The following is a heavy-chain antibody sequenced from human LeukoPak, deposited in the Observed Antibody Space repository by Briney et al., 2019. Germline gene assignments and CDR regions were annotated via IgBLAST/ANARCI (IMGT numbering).Heavy chain of an antibody. V-gene: IGHV4-39*07. D-gene: IGHD3-22*01. J-gene: IGHJ3*02. Sequence: SETLSLTCTVSGGSISSSSYYWGWIRQPPGKGLEWIGSIYYSGSTYYNPSLKSRVTISIDTSKNQFSLKLSSVTAADTAVYYCARRDSSGYYLNGAFDIWGQGTMVTVSS. CDR3: ARRDSSGYYLNGAFDI. CDR2: IYYSGST. CDR1: GGSISSSSYY.